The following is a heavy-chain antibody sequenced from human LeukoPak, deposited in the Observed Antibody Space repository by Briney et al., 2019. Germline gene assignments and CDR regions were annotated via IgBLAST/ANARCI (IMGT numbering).Heavy chain of an antibody. J-gene: IGHJ3*02. CDR2: INPNSGGT. V-gene: IGHV1-2*02. Sequence: ASVKVSCKASGYTFTGYYMHWVRQAPGQGLEWMGWINPNSGGTNYAQKLQGRVTMTTDTSTSTAYMELRSLRSDDTAVYYCARDVTYYYDSSGYRDAFDIWGQGTMVTVSS. CDR3: ARDVTYYYDSSGYRDAFDI. D-gene: IGHD3-22*01. CDR1: GYTFTGYY.